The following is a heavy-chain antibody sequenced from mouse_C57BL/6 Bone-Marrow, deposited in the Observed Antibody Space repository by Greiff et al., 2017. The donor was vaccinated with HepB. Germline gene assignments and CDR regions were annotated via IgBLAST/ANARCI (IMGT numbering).Heavy chain of an antibody. CDR2: IDPENGDT. D-gene: IGHD3-2*02. J-gene: IGHJ3*01. CDR1: GFNIKDDY. V-gene: IGHV14-4*01. CDR3: TTGSGDSSAY. Sequence: VQLQQSGAELVRPGASVKLSCTASGFNIKDDYLHWVKQRPEQGLEWIGWIDPENGDTEHASKFQGKATITADTSSNTAYLQLSSLTSEDTAVYYCTTGSGDSSAYWGQGTLVTVSA.